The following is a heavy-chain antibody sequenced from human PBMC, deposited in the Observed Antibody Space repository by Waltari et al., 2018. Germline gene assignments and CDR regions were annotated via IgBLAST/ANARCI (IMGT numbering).Heavy chain of an antibody. CDR1: GGSFSGYH. V-gene: IGHV4-34*02. CDR2: INNGGVT. D-gene: IGHD3-10*01. Sequence: QVQLKQWGAGTLKPSDTLSLTCGVYGGSFSGYHWTWVRQSPGKGLEWIGEINNGGVTNYSPSLKGRVTISVDASKNQFSLFVRSVTAADTAVYYCARGGVPDYYGSGSPYRNWFDPWGQGTLVTVSS. CDR3: ARGGVPDYYGSGSPYRNWFDP. J-gene: IGHJ5*02.